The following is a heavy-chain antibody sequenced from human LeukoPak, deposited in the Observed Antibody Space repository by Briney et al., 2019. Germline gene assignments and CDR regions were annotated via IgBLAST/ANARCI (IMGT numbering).Heavy chain of an antibody. CDR2: IYYSGST. J-gene: IGHJ4*02. D-gene: IGHD3-10*01. V-gene: IGHV4-39*01. Sequence: SETLSLTCTVSGGSISSSSYYWGWIRQPPGKGLEWIGSIYYSGSTYYNPSLKSRVTISVDTSKNQFSLKLSSVTAAAAAVYHGASHLPITMVRGVILPYLDYWGQGPLVTVSS. CDR1: GGSISSSSYY. CDR3: ASHLPITMVRGVILPYLDY.